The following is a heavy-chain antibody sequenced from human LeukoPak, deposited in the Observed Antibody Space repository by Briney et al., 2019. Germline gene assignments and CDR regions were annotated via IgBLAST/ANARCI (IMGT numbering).Heavy chain of an antibody. V-gene: IGHV3-30*19. CDR3: ARDLVYYYDSSGYYPLDY. CDR2: IWSHGRNK. CDR1: GFTFSTYG. Sequence: PGGSLRLSCAASGFTFSTYGMHWVRQAPGKGLDWVAVIWSHGRNKYYADSVKGRFTISRDNSKNTLYLQMNSLRAEDTAVYYCARDLVYYYDSSGYYPLDYWGQGTLVTVSS. J-gene: IGHJ4*02. D-gene: IGHD3-22*01.